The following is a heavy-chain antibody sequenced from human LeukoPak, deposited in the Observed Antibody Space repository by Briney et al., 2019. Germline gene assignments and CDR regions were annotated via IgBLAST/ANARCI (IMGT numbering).Heavy chain of an antibody. CDR3: AKAPLPWVVSMVRTFSWYFDL. D-gene: IGHD3-10*01. V-gene: IGHV3-23*01. Sequence: GGSLRLSCAASRFTFSSYAMSWVRQAPGKGLEWVSAISGSGGSTYYADSVKGRFTISRDNSKNTLYLQMNSLRAEDTAVYYCAKAPLPWVVSMVRTFSWYFDLWGRGTLVTVSS. CDR2: ISGSGGST. CDR1: RFTFSSYA. J-gene: IGHJ2*01.